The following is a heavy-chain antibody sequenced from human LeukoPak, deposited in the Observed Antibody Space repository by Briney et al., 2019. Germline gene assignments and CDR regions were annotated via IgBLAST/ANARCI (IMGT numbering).Heavy chain of an antibody. J-gene: IGHJ4*02. Sequence: GGSLRLSCPASGFTFSSYVMSWVRQAPGKGLEWVSSISGSGATRYYAGSVKGRFTISRDNSKKTLYLQVNSLRADDTAVYYCAKHRITDYFDSWGQGTLVTVSS. D-gene: IGHD5-24*01. CDR3: AKHRITDYFDS. V-gene: IGHV3-23*01. CDR1: GFTFSSYV. CDR2: ISGSGATR.